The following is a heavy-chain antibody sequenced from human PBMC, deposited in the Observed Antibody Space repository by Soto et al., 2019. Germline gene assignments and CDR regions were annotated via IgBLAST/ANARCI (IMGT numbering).Heavy chain of an antibody. CDR3: AAGYSNSLFDH. D-gene: IGHD6-13*01. V-gene: IGHV4-61*01. CDR1: GGSVSSGSFY. CDR2: VYYIGRT. Sequence: QLQLQESGPGLVKPSETLSLTCTVSGGSVSSGSFYWSWIRQPPGMGLEWIGFVYYIGRTNYNPYLKSRVAISVDTSKNQFALKLSSVTAADTAVYSCAAGYSNSLFDHWGQGSLGTVSS. J-gene: IGHJ5*02.